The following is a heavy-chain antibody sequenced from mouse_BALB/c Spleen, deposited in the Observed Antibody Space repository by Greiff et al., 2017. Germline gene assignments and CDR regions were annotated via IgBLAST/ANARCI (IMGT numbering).Heavy chain of an antibody. CDR1: GYTFTSYW. V-gene: IGHV1-87*01. Sequence: VQLQQSGAELARPGASVKLSCKASGYTFTSYWMQWVKQRPGQGLEWIGAIYPGDGDTRYTQKFKGKATLTADKSSSTAYMQLSSLASEDSAVYYCAVYGNYAWFAYWGQGTLVTVSA. CDR2: IYPGDGDT. D-gene: IGHD2-1*01. J-gene: IGHJ3*01. CDR3: AVYGNYAWFAY.